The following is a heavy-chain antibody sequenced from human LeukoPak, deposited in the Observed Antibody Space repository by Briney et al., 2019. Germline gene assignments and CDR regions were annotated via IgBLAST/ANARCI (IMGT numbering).Heavy chain of an antibody. CDR1: GYTFTSYD. V-gene: IGHV1-8*03. CDR2: MNPNSGNT. D-gene: IGHD3-3*01. J-gene: IGHJ6*03. CDR3: ARGNTIFGVVITYYYYYMDV. Sequence: ASVKVSCKASGYTFTSYDINWVRQATGQGLEWMGWMNPNSGNTGYAQKFQGRVTITRNTSISTAYMELSSLRSEDTAVYYCARGNTIFGVVITYYYYYMDVWGKGTTVTVSS.